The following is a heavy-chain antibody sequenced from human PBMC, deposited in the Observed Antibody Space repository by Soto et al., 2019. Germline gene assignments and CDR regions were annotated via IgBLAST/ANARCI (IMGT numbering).Heavy chain of an antibody. CDR3: ATSVVIRGFWSGYQPGYFQH. D-gene: IGHD3-3*01. V-gene: IGHV3-23*01. CDR2: ISGSGGST. CDR1: GFTFSSYA. Sequence: GGSLRLSCAASGFTFSSYAMSWVRQTPGKGLEWVSAISGSGGSTYYADSVKGRFTISRDNSKNTLYLQMNSLRAEDTAVYYCATSVVIRGFWSGYQPGYFQHWGQGTLVTVSS. J-gene: IGHJ1*01.